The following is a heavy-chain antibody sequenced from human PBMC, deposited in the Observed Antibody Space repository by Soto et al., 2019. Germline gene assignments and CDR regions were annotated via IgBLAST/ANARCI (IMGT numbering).Heavy chain of an antibody. CDR1: GFTFTSSA. D-gene: IGHD6-6*01. J-gene: IGHJ5*02. V-gene: IGHV1-58*01. CDR3: AADLSSSSSWRFDP. Sequence: SVKVSCKASGFTFTSSAVQWVRQARGQRLEWIGWIVVGSGNTNYAQKFQERVTITRDMSTSTAYMELSSLRSEDTAVYYCAADLSSSSSWRFDPWGQGTLVTVSS. CDR2: IVVGSGNT.